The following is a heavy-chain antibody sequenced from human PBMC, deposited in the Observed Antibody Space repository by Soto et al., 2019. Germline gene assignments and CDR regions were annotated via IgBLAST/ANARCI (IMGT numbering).Heavy chain of an antibody. CDR1: GGTFSSYA. CDR2: IMPVFGTA. D-gene: IGHD2-15*01. CDR3: VALGCSGGICYSFYYGMDV. J-gene: IGHJ6*02. Sequence: QVQLVQSGAEVKKPGSSVKVSCKASGGTFSSYAISWVRQAPGQALEWMGGIMPVFGTAKYAQKYQGRVTDTGDKSTSTAYMELSSLRSEDTAVYYCVALGCSGGICYSFYYGMDVWGQGTTVTVSS. V-gene: IGHV1-69*14.